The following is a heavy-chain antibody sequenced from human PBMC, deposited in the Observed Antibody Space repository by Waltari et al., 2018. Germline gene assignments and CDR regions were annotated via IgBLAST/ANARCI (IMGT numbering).Heavy chain of an antibody. D-gene: IGHD2-2*02. CDR3: ATEKPLLYQGYYYYGMDV. CDR2: FDPEDGET. J-gene: IGHJ6*02. CDR1: GYTLTALS. V-gene: IGHV1-24*01. Sequence: QVQLVQSGAEVKTPGASVKVSCQVSGYTLTALSMHWVRQAPGKGHEWMGGFDPEDGETIYAQKFQGRVTMTEDTSTDTAYMELSSLRSEDTAVYYCATEKPLLYQGYYYYGMDVWGQGTTVTVSS.